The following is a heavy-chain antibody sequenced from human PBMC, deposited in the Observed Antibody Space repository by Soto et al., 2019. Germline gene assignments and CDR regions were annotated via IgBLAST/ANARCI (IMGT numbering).Heavy chain of an antibody. Sequence: PGGSLRLSCAASGFSFSSYAMSWVRQAPGKGLEWVSAISGSGGSTYYADSVKGRFTISRDNSKNTLYLQMNSLRAEDTAVYYCAKERSIILWPGGFDPWGQGTLVTVSS. CDR2: ISGSGGST. CDR1: GFSFSSYA. D-gene: IGHD2-21*01. CDR3: AKERSIILWPGGFDP. J-gene: IGHJ5*02. V-gene: IGHV3-23*01.